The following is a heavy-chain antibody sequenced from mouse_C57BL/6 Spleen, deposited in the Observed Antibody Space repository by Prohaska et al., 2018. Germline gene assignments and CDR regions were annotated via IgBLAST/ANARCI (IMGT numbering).Heavy chain of an antibody. CDR3: ARDGGNPPFGY. V-gene: IGHV3-6*01. CDR1: GYSITSGYY. Sequence: DVQLQESGPGLVKPSQSLSLTCSVTGYSITSGYYWNWIRQFPGNKLEWMGYISYDGSNNYNPSLKNRISITRDTSKNQFFLKLNSVTTEDTATYYCARDGGNPPFGYWGQGTTLTVSS. CDR2: ISYDGSN. J-gene: IGHJ2*01.